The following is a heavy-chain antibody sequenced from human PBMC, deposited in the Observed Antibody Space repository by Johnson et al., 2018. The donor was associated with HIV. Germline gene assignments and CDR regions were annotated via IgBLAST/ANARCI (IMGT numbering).Heavy chain of an antibody. J-gene: IGHJ3*01. CDR1: GFTFSSYG. CDR3: AKAPNWNYGDAFDV. D-gene: IGHD1-7*01. CDR2: IYTDGRT. Sequence: QVLLVESGGGVVQPGGSLRLSCAASGFTFSSYGMHWVRQAPGKGLEWVSLIYTDGRTYSADSVKGRFSISRDNSKNTLYLQMNSLRAEDTAVYYCAKAPNWNYGDAFDVWGQGTMLTVSS. V-gene: IGHV3-NL1*01.